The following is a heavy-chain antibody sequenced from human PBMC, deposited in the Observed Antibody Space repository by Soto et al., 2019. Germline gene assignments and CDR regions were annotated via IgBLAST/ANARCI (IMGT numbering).Heavy chain of an antibody. CDR2: ISYDGSNK. CDR3: AKSRWGNYYYYYGMDV. J-gene: IGHJ6*02. Sequence: EGSLRLSCAASRFTFSSYGMHWVRQAPGKGLEWVAVISYDGSNKYYADSVKGRFTISRDNSKNTLYLQMNSLRAEDTAVYYCAKSRWGNYYYYYGMDVWGQGTTVTVSS. CDR1: RFTFSSYG. D-gene: IGHD3-16*01. V-gene: IGHV3-30*18.